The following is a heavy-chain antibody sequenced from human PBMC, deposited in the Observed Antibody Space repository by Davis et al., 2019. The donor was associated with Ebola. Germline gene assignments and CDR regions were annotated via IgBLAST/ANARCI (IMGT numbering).Heavy chain of an antibody. CDR1: GFTFSDHY. J-gene: IGHJ6*02. CDR2: TRNKANSYTT. D-gene: IGHD3-10*01. V-gene: IGHV3-72*01. Sequence: GESLKISCAASGFTFSDHYMDWVRQAPGKGLEWVGRTRNKANSYTTEYAASVKGRFTISRDDSKNSLYLQMNSLKTEDTAVYYCARENYGSGSYYTRGYYYYGMDVWGQGTTVTVSS. CDR3: ARENYGSGSYYTRGYYYYGMDV.